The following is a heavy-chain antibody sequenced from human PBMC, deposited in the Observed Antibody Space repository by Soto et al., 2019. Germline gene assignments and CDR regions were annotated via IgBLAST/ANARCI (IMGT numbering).Heavy chain of an antibody. J-gene: IGHJ2*01. D-gene: IGHD2-15*01. V-gene: IGHV1-18*01. CDR1: GYTFTNYA. Sequence: QVQLVQSGAEVKKPGASVKVSCQASGYTFTNYAISWVRQAPGQGLEWMGWISASTRNTDQAQNFQGRVTMTIATSTNTANMELRSLRSDDTAVYYCARCYCSVGSCYACWHFDLWGRGTLVTVSS. CDR2: ISASTRNT. CDR3: ARCYCSVGSCYACWHFDL.